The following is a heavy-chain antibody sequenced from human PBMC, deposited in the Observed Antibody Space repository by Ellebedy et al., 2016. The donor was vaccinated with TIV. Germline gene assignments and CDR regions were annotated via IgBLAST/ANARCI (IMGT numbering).Heavy chain of an antibody. V-gene: IGHV4-34*01. CDR1: GGSFSGYY. J-gene: IGHJ2*01. CDR3: ARDLFGYSGYDLEYWYFDL. CDR2: IYYSGST. D-gene: IGHD5-12*01. Sequence: SETLSLTXAVYGGSFSGYYWSWIRQPPGKGLEWIGSIYYSGSTYYNPSLKSRVTISVDTSKNQFSLKLSSVTAADTAVYYCARDLFGYSGYDLEYWYFDLWGRGTLVTVSS.